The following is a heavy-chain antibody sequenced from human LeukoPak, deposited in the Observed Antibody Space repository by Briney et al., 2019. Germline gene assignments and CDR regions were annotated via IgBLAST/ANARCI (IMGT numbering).Heavy chain of an antibody. J-gene: IGHJ4*02. CDR1: GYTLTELS. CDR2: FDPEDGET. Sequence: ASVKVSCKVSGYTLTELSMHWVRQAPGKGLEWMGGFDPEDGETIYAQKFQGRVTMTEDTSTDTAYMELSSLRSEDTAVYYCATYSAYSGSYYFDYWGQGTLVIVSS. CDR3: ATYSAYSGSYYFDY. D-gene: IGHD1-26*01. V-gene: IGHV1-24*01.